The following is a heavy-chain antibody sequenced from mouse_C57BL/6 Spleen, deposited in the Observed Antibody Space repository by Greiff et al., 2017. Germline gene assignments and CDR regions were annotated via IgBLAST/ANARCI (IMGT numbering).Heavy chain of an antibody. J-gene: IGHJ4*01. Sequence: QVQLQQSGPELVKPGASVKISCKASGYAFSSSWMNWVKQRPGKGLEWIGRIYPGDGDTNYNGKFKGKATLTADKSSSTAYMQLSSLTSEDSAVYFCAGLHPSGAMDYWGQGTSVTVAS. CDR3: AGLHPSGAMDY. CDR2: IYPGDGDT. V-gene: IGHV1-82*01. D-gene: IGHD3-1*01. CDR1: GYAFSSSW.